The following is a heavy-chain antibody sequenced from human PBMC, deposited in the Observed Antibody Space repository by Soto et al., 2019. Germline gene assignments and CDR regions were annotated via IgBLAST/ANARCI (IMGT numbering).Heavy chain of an antibody. CDR1: GFTFSRYG. D-gene: IGHD2-21*02. J-gene: IGHJ4*02. Sequence: GGSLRLSCAASGFTFSRYGMHWVRQAPGKGLAWVAVISYDGSNKYYADSVKGRFTISRDNSKNTLYLQMNSLRAEDTAVYYCAKDGTACGGDCYTQDYWGQGTLVTVSS. V-gene: IGHV3-30*18. CDR3: AKDGTACGGDCYTQDY. CDR2: ISYDGSNK.